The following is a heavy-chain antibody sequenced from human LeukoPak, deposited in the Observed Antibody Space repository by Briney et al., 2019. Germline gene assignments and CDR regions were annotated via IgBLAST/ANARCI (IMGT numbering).Heavy chain of an antibody. CDR1: GFTFSPYT. Sequence: PGGSLRLSCAASGFTFSPYTMHWVRQAPGKGLEFVSAIIGDGITTYYADSMKGRFTVSRDNSKSTLYLQMGSLTAEDMAVYYCARERAGYYLDVWGKGTTVTVFS. D-gene: IGHD3-9*01. V-gene: IGHV3-64*02. CDR2: IIGDGITT. CDR3: ARERAGYYLDV. J-gene: IGHJ6*04.